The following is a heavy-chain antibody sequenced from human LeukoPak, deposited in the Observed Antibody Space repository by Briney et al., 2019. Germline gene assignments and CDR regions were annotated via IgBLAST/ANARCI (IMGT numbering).Heavy chain of an antibody. V-gene: IGHV3-23*01. Sequence: PGGSLRLSCAASGFTFSSYAMSWVRQAPGKGLEWVSAISGSDGSTYYADSVKGRFTISRDNSKNTLYLQMNSLRAEDTAVYYCAKVHSLLYGSGSSDYWGQGTLVTVSS. D-gene: IGHD3-10*01. CDR1: GFTFSSYA. J-gene: IGHJ4*02. CDR2: ISGSDGST. CDR3: AKVHSLLYGSGSSDY.